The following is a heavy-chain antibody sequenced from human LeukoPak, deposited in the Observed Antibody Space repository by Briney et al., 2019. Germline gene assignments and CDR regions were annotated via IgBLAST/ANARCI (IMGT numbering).Heavy chain of an antibody. Sequence: ASVKITCKASGYIFSSYGVAWVRRGPGQGPEWMGWINIYSGDTNYAQKFQGRVTVTRDTGTNTAYMELRSLRSDDTAVYYCARDARGEGIRFDPWGQGTLVTVSS. CDR3: ARDARGEGIRFDP. CDR2: INIYSGDT. V-gene: IGHV1-18*01. CDR1: GYIFSSYG. J-gene: IGHJ5*02. D-gene: IGHD6-13*01.